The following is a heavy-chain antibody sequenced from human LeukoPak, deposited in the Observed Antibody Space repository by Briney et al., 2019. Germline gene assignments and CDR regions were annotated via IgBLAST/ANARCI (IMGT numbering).Heavy chain of an antibody. CDR2: INPKSGGT. V-gene: IGHV1-2*02. D-gene: IGHD6-19*01. Sequence: ASVKVSCKASGYAFTGYYMHWVRQAPGQGLEWMGWINPKSGGTNYAQKFQGRVTMTRDTSISTAYMELSRLRSDDTAVYYCAREVAVAGGWFDPWGQGTLVTVSS. J-gene: IGHJ5*02. CDR3: AREVAVAGGWFDP. CDR1: GYAFTGYY.